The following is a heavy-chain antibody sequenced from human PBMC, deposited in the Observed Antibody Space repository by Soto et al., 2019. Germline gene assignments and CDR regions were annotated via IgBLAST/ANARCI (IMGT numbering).Heavy chain of an antibody. J-gene: IGHJ4*02. Sequence: PGGSLRLSCSASGFTFSIYGMSWVRQAPGKGLEWVSAISGSGGSTYYADSVKGRFTISRDNSKNTLYLQMNSLRAEDTAVYYCAKVKEVGAITLFDYWGQGTLVTVSS. CDR2: ISGSGGST. V-gene: IGHV3-23*01. D-gene: IGHD1-26*01. CDR3: AKVKEVGAITLFDY. CDR1: GFTFSIYG.